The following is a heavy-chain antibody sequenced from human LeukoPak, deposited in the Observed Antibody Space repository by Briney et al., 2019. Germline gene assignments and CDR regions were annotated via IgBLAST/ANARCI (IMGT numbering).Heavy chain of an antibody. D-gene: IGHD3-9*01. CDR1: GFTFSSYG. Sequence: QPGGSLRLSCAASGFTFSSYGMHWVRQAPGKGLEWVAFIRYDGSNKYYADSVKGRFTISRDNSKNTLYLQMNSLRAEDTAVYYCAKDWTISPQAITRLRDVGWLHDWGQGTLVTVSS. J-gene: IGHJ4*02. CDR2: IRYDGSNK. V-gene: IGHV3-30*02. CDR3: AKDWTISPQAITRLRDVGWLHD.